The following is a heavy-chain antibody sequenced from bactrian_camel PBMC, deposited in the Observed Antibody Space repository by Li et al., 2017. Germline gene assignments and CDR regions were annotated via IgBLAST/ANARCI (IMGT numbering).Heavy chain of an antibody. CDR1: GFTLSNYG. CDR2: INRGGDST. V-gene: IGHV3S40*01. D-gene: IGHD2*01. CDR3: ATEDYSGGAIYKGDYTLTY. Sequence: VQLVESGGGLVQPGGSLRLSCAVSGFTLSNYGMSWVRQAPGKGLERVSAINRGGDSTYYADSVKGRFTISRDNAKSTLYLQMNSLKPEDTAVYYCATEDYSGGAIYKGDYTLTYWGQGTQVTVS. J-gene: IGHJ4*01.